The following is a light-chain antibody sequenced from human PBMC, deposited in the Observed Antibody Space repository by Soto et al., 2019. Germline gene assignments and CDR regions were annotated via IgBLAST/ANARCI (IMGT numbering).Light chain of an antibody. Sequence: EIVLTQSPGTLSLSPGERATLSCRASQSVSSSYLAWYQQKPGQAPRLLIYGASSRATGIPDRFSGSGSGTDFTLTISRLEPADFAVYYCQQYGSSPPTFGQGPKVDIK. J-gene: IGKJ1*01. CDR3: QQYGSSPPT. CDR1: QSVSSSY. V-gene: IGKV3-20*01. CDR2: GAS.